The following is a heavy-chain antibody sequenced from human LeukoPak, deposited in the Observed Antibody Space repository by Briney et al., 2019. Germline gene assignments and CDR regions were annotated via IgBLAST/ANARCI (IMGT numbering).Heavy chain of an antibody. V-gene: IGHV3-23*01. D-gene: IGHD1-7*01. CDR3: AKDPNYVYYYGMDV. CDR2: ICGSGGST. Sequence: PGGSLRLSRAASGFTFSSYAMSWVRQAPGKGLEWVSAICGSGGSTYYADSVKGRFTISRDNSKNTLYLQMNSLRAEDTAVYYCAKDPNYVYYYGMDVWGQGTTVTVSS. CDR1: GFTFSSYA. J-gene: IGHJ6*02.